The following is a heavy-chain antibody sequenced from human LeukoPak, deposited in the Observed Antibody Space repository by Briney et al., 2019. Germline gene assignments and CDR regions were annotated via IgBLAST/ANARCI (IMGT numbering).Heavy chain of an antibody. CDR2: INPSGGST. D-gene: IGHD3-22*01. CDR3: ARVTPGAKYYDSSGYPGDFDY. V-gene: IGHV1-46*01. J-gene: IGHJ4*02. Sequence: GASVKVSCKASGYTFTSYYMHWVRQAPGQGLEWMGIINPSGGSTSYAQKFQGRVTMTRDTSTSTVYMELSSLRSEDTAVYYCARVTPGAKYYDSSGYPGDFDYWGQGTLVTVSS. CDR1: GYTFTSYY.